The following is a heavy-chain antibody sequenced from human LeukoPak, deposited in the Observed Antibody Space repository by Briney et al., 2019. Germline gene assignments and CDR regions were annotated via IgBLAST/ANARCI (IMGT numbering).Heavy chain of an antibody. D-gene: IGHD1-20*01. J-gene: IGHJ4*02. CDR3: ARLLVYNSGGEAFDH. Sequence: GGSLRLSCAASGFTFSRYWMSWVRQAPGKGREWVANIKQDGSEKYYVDSVKGRFTISRDNAKNSLYLQMNSLRAEDTAVYYCARLLVYNSGGEAFDHWGQGTLVTVSS. CDR1: GFTFSRYW. CDR2: IKQDGSEK. V-gene: IGHV3-7*01.